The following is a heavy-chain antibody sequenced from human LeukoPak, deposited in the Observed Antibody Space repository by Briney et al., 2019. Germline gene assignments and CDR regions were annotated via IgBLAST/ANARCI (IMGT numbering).Heavy chain of an antibody. D-gene: IGHD4-23*01. Sequence: GGSLRLSCAASGFTFSSYAMSWVRQAPGKGLEWVSVISGSGGTTYYADSVKGRFTISRDNPKNTLHLQMNCLRVEDTAIYYCAKLGGRSGLSYYYYMDVWGTGTTVTISS. CDR3: AKLGGRSGLSYYYYMDV. V-gene: IGHV3-23*01. CDR2: ISGSGGTT. J-gene: IGHJ6*03. CDR1: GFTFSSYA.